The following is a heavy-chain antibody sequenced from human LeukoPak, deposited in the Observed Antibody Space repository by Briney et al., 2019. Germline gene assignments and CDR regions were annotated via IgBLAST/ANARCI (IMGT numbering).Heavy chain of an antibody. D-gene: IGHD2-15*01. J-gene: IGHJ1*01. CDR1: GYTFTSHD. Sequence: ASVKVSCKASGYTFTSHDISWVRQAPGQGLEWMGWISAYNGNTNYAQKLQGRVTMTTDTSTGTAYMELRSLRSDDTAVYYCARDLLGNCRCCNCPALFQHWGQGTLVNVS. CDR3: ARDLLGNCRCCNCPALFQH. CDR2: ISAYNGNT. V-gene: IGHV1-18*01.